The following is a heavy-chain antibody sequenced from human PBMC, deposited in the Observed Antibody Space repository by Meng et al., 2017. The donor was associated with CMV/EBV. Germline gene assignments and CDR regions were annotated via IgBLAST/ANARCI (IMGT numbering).Heavy chain of an antibody. J-gene: IGHJ4*02. CDR3: VSEPYDTLTGLPGWYFDT. D-gene: IGHD3-9*01. Sequence: GALKISCAASGFTFNSYSMNWVRQAPGKGLEWVSSISSSGSWIYYADSVRGRFSISRDNAKNSLYLQMNSLRAEDTAVYYCVSEPYDTLTGLPGWYFDTWGQGALVTVSS. CDR2: ISSSGSWI. CDR1: GFTFNSYS. V-gene: IGHV3-21*06.